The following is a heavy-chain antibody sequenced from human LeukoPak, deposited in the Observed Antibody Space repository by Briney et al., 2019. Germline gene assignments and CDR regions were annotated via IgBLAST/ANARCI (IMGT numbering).Heavy chain of an antibody. D-gene: IGHD5/OR15-5a*01. V-gene: IGHV3-23*01. Sequence: GGSLRLSCAASGFTFSNYVMSWVRQAPGEGLEWVSGLTGSGGSTYYADSVKGRFTISRDNAKNSLYLQMNSLRAEDTAVYYCARDVYGREGYFDYWGQGTLVTVSS. CDR1: GFTFSNYV. CDR3: ARDVYGREGYFDY. CDR2: LTGSGGST. J-gene: IGHJ4*02.